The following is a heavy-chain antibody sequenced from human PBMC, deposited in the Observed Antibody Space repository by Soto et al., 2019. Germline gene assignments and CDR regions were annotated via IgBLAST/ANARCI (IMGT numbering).Heavy chain of an antibody. Sequence: PSETLSLTCTVSGGSISSSSYYWGWIRQPPGKGLEWIGSIYYSGSTYYNPPLKSRVTISVDTSKNQFSLKLSSVTAADTAVYYCARQKGDYGDYVGYWGQGTLVTVSS. V-gene: IGHV4-39*01. CDR1: GGSISSSSYY. CDR2: IYYSGST. D-gene: IGHD4-17*01. J-gene: IGHJ4*02. CDR3: ARQKGDYGDYVGY.